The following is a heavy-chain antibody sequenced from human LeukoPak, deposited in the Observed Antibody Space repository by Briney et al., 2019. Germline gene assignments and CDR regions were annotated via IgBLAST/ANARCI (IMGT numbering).Heavy chain of an antibody. CDR3: ARSGHCSGSACYSEGIDF. D-gene: IGHD2-21*01. V-gene: IGHV1-18*01. CDR1: GYTFTSSG. CDR2: IKGYNGDT. J-gene: IGHJ4*02. Sequence: ASVKVSCKTSGYTFTSSGITWVRQAPGQGLEWMGWIKGYNGDTAYAQMFQGRFSMTTDTSTSTSSMELSGLRSDDTAVYYCARSGHCSGSACYSEGIDFWGQGTLVTVS.